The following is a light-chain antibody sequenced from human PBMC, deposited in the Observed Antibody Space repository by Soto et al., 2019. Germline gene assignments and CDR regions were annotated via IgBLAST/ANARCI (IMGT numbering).Light chain of an antibody. CDR3: QQRSNWPWT. J-gene: IGKJ1*01. CDR1: QSVSSY. Sequence: EIVLTQSPATLSLSPGERATLSCRASQSVSSYLAWYQQKPGQAPRLLIYDASNRATGIPARFSGSGSGTDFNLTISSLEPEDFAVYYCQQRSNWPWTFCQGTKVEI. V-gene: IGKV3-11*01. CDR2: DAS.